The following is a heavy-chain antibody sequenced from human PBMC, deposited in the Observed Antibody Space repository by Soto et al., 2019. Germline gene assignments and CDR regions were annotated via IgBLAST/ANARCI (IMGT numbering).Heavy chain of an antibody. CDR3: AKDLYSGTSHPDY. CDR2: ISYDGSNK. CDR1: GFTFSSYG. D-gene: IGHD1-26*01. Sequence: QVQLVESGGGVVQPGRSLRLSCAASGFTFSSYGMHWVRQAPGKGLEWVAAISYDGSNKYYVDSVKGRFTISRDNSKNTLYVQMNSLRAEDTAVYYCAKDLYSGTSHPDYWSQGTLVTVSS. J-gene: IGHJ4*02. V-gene: IGHV3-30*18.